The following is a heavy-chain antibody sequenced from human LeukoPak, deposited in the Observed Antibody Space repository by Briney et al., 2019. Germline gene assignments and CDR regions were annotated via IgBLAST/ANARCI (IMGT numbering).Heavy chain of an antibody. V-gene: IGHV3-74*01. CDR1: GFTFSNYW. CDR2: INSDGRII. Sequence: GGSLRLSCAASGFTFSNYWMHWVRQVPGKGLVWVSHINSDGRIINYADSVKGRFTISRDNAKNTLYLQMSSLRVEDTAVYYCARGRGWYFDLWGRGTLVTVSS. J-gene: IGHJ2*01. D-gene: IGHD3-10*01. CDR3: ARGRGWYFDL.